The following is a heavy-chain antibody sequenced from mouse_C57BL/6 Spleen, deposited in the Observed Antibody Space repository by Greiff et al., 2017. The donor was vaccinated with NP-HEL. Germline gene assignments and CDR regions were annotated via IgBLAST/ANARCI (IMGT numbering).Heavy chain of an antibody. V-gene: IGHV5-12*01. CDR1: GFTFSDYY. CDR2: ISNGGGST. J-gene: IGHJ4*01. D-gene: IGHD4-1*01. Sequence: EVMLVESGGGLVQPGGSLKLSCAASGFTFSDYYMYWVRQTPEKRLEWVAYISNGGGSTYYPDTVKGRFTISRDNAKNTLYLQMSRLKSEDTAMYYCARQLGPDYYAMDYWGQGTSVTVSS. CDR3: ARQLGPDYYAMDY.